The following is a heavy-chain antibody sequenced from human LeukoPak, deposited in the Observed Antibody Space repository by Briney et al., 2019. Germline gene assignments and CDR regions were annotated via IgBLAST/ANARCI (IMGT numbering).Heavy chain of an antibody. CDR2: IYYSGST. J-gene: IGHJ4*02. Sequence: SETLSLTCTVSGGSISSYYWSWIRQPPGKGLEWIGYIYYSGSTNYNPSLKSRVTISVDTSKNQFSLKLSSVTAADTAVYYCARVRRPTFACFDYWGQGTLVTVSS. D-gene: IGHD3-16*01. V-gene: IGHV4-59*08. CDR1: GGSISSYY. CDR3: ARVRRPTFACFDY.